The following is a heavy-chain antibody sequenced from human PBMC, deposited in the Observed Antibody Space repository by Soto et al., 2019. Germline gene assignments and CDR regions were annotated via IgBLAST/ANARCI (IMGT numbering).Heavy chain of an antibody. J-gene: IGHJ4*02. CDR1: GYTFTSYG. Sequence: GASVKVSCKASGYTFTSYGISWVRQAPGQGLEWMGWISAYNGNTNYAQKLQGRVTMTTDTSTSTAYMELRSLRSDDTAVYYCARDAKDFDWLFLPYYFDYWGQGTLVTVS. V-gene: IGHV1-18*04. D-gene: IGHD3-9*01. CDR2: ISAYNGNT. CDR3: ARDAKDFDWLFLPYYFDY.